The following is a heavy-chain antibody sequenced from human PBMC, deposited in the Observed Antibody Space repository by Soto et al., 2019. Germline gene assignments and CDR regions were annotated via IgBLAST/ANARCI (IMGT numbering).Heavy chain of an antibody. CDR3: ARDPEGDCSGGSCYYNLAFEI. D-gene: IGHD2-15*01. J-gene: IGHJ3*02. V-gene: IGHV3-53*01. Sequence: PGGSLRLSCAASGFTVSSNYMSWVRQAPGQGLEWVSVIYSGGSTYYADSGKGRFTISRDNSKNTLYLQMNSLRAEDTAVYYCARDPEGDCSGGSCYYNLAFEIWGQGTMVTVSS. CDR2: IYSGGST. CDR1: GFTVSSNY.